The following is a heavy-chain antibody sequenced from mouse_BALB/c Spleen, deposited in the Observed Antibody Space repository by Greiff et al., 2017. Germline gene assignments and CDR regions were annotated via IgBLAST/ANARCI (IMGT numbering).Heavy chain of an antibody. V-gene: IGHV1S56*01. CDR2: IYPGNVNT. D-gene: IGHD2-14*01. CDR3: AREGDYRYSWFAY. Sequence: VQLQQSGPELVKPGASVRISCKASGYTFTSYYIHWVQQRPGQGLEWIGWIYPGNVNTKYNEKFKGKATLTADKSSSTAYMQLSSLTSEDSAVYFCAREGDYRYSWFAYWGQGTLVTVSA. CDR1: GYTFTSYY. J-gene: IGHJ3*01.